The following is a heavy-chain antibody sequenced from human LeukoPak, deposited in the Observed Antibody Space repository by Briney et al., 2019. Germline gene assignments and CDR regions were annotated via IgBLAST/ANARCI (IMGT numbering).Heavy chain of an antibody. CDR3: ARGGYYGSGRYYFDS. J-gene: IGHJ4*02. D-gene: IGHD3-3*01. CDR1: GFTFSRYG. V-gene: IGHV3-74*01. CDR2: IKSDGSNT. Sequence: GGSLRLSCAASGFTFSRYGMHWVRQAPGKGLVWVSRIKSDGSNTNYADSVKGRFTISRDNAKNTLHLQMNSLRAEDTAVYYCARGGYYGSGRYYFDSWGQGTLVTVSS.